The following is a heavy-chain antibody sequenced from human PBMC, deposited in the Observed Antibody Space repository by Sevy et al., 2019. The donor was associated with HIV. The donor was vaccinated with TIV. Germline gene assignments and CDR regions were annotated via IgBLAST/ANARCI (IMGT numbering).Heavy chain of an antibody. V-gene: IGHV3-21*01. CDR1: GFTFNYHF. CDR3: ARGDYYGSLYYFDY. J-gene: IGHJ4*02. Sequence: GGSLRLSCAASGFTFNYHFMNWVRQVPGKGLEWVSYISSASSYINYSDSVKGRFTISGDNAKNLVFLEMNNLRPEDTAVYFCARGDYYGSLYYFDYWGQGTLVTVSS. CDR2: ISSASSYI. D-gene: IGHD3-10*01.